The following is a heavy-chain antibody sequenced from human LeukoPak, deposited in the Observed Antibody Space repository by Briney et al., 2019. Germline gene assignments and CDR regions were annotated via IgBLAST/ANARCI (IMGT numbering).Heavy chain of an antibody. CDR3: ARDYVTMAPDY. Sequence: AGGSLRLSCAASGFTFNTYGMNWVRQAPRKGLEWLSYIGPGPSHTYYADSVRGRFVISRDDAKSSLYLQMSSLRAEDTAVYYCARDYVTMAPDYGGLGTLVTVSS. CDR1: GFTFNTYG. V-gene: IGHV3-21*01. J-gene: IGHJ4*02. CDR2: IGPGPSHT. D-gene: IGHD3-10*02.